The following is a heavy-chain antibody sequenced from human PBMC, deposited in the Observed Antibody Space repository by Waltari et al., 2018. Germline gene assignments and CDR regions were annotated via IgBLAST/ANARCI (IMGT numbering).Heavy chain of an antibody. D-gene: IGHD1-1*01. V-gene: IGHV4-38-2*01. Sequence: QVQLQESGPGLVKPSETLSLTCAVSGHSVSSGYYWGWIRQPPGKGLEWIGSIRHDEGTYYKPSLRSRVTISEDTSKNQFSLNLRSVTAADTAVYYCARGTATGTTDLAHWGQGALVTVSS. CDR2: IRHDEGT. J-gene: IGHJ4*02. CDR3: ARGTATGTTDLAH. CDR1: GHSVSSGYY.